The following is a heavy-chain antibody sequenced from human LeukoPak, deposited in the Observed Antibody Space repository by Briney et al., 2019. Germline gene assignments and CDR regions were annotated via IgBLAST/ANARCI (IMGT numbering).Heavy chain of an antibody. D-gene: IGHD1-26*01. J-gene: IGHJ6*02. CDR3: ARAGELGATPDYYYGMDV. Sequence: PSETLSLTCTVSGGSISSYYWSWIRQPPGKGLEWIGYIYYSGSTNYNPSLKSRVTISVDTSKNQFSLKLSSVTAADTAVYYCARAGELGATPDYYYGMDVWGQGTTVTVSS. CDR1: GGSISSYY. CDR2: IYYSGST. V-gene: IGHV4-59*01.